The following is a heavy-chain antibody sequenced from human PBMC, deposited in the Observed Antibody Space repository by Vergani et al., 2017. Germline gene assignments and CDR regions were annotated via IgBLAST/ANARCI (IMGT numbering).Heavy chain of an antibody. J-gene: IGHJ3*02. CDR2: ISAYNGHT. Sequence: QVQLVQSGAEVKKPGSSVKVSCKASGGTFSSYAISWVRQAPGQGLEWMGWISAYNGHTNYAQKLQGRVTMTTDTTTSTAYMELRSLRSDDTAVYYCARGENRVLADDGDYVGYDAFDIWGQGTMVTVSS. CDR1: GGTFSSYA. CDR3: ARGENRVLADDGDYVGYDAFDI. D-gene: IGHD4-17*01. V-gene: IGHV1-18*01.